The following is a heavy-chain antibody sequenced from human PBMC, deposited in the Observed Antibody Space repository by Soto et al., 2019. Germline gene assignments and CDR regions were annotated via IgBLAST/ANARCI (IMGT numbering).Heavy chain of an antibody. CDR1: GFTFSSYG. Sequence: QVQLVESGGGVVQPGRSLRLSCAASGFTFSSYGMHWVRQAPGKGLEWVAVIWYDGSNKYYADSVKGRFTISRDNSKNTLYLQMNSLRAEDTAVYYCAREYSSGWFSVYYFDYWGQGTLVTVSS. V-gene: IGHV3-33*01. CDR3: AREYSSGWFSVYYFDY. J-gene: IGHJ4*02. D-gene: IGHD6-19*01. CDR2: IWYDGSNK.